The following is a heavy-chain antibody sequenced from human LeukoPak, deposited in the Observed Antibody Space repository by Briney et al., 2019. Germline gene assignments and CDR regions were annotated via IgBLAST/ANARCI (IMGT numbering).Heavy chain of an antibody. CDR2: IIDTGST. Sequence: SETLSLTCTVSGGSISSYYWTWIRQPPGKGLEWIGEIIDTGSTKYNSSLKSRVTISVDTSKNEFSLNLTSVTAADTAIYYCARGLASGYPPIPFDYWGQGTLVTVSS. D-gene: IGHD3-3*01. J-gene: IGHJ4*02. CDR1: GGSISSYY. CDR3: ARGLASGYPPIPFDY. V-gene: IGHV4-34*12.